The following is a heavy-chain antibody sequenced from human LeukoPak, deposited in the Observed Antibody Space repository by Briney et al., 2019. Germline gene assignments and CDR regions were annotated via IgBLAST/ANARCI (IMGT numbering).Heavy chain of an antibody. Sequence: SVKVSCKASGGTFSSYAISWVRQAPGQGLEWMGRIIPILGIANYAQKFQGRVTITADKSTSTAYMELSSLRSEDTAVYYCARASGYSYASYFDYWGQGTLVTVSS. V-gene: IGHV1-69*04. J-gene: IGHJ4*02. D-gene: IGHD5-18*01. CDR3: ARASGYSYASYFDY. CDR2: IIPILGIA. CDR1: GGTFSSYA.